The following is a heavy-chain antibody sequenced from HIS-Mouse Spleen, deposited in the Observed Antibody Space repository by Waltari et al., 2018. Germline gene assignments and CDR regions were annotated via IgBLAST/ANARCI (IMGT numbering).Heavy chain of an antibody. D-gene: IGHD6-13*01. CDR1: GGTFSSYA. Sequence: QVQLVQSGAEVKKPGSSVKVSCKASGGTFSSYASSWVRPAAGQGLEWMGRIIPILGIANYAQKFQGRVTITADKSTSTAYMELSSLRSEDTAVYYCARHPEIAAAVGAFDIWGQGTMVTVSS. V-gene: IGHV1-69*04. CDR2: IIPILGIA. CDR3: ARHPEIAAAVGAFDI. J-gene: IGHJ3*02.